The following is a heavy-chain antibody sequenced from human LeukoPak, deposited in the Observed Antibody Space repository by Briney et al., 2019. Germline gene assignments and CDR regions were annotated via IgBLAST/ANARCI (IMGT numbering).Heavy chain of an antibody. V-gene: IGHV4-39*02. CDR2: IYYSGIT. D-gene: IGHD1-7*01. CDR1: GGSISNSDSY. CDR3: ARDRGTTYLDY. Sequence: SETLSLTCTVSGGSISNSDSYWGWIRQPPGKGLEWVGSIYYSGITYYNPSLKSRVTISVDTSKNQFSLKLGSVTAADTAVYYCARDRGTTYLDYWGQGTLVTVSS. J-gene: IGHJ4*02.